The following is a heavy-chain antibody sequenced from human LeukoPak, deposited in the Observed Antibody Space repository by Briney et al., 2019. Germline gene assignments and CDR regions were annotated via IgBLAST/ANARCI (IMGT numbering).Heavy chain of an antibody. V-gene: IGHV3-66*02. D-gene: IGHD3-16*01. CDR3: ASYDGRAAYFEY. CDR2: IFPGGIT. J-gene: IGHJ4*02. CDR1: GLTVSNNY. Sequence: GGSLRLPCAASGLTVSNNYMSWVRQAPGKGLEWVSVIFPGGITYYADSVRGRFSISRDSSKNTVHLQMSSLRPEDTAVYYCASYDGRAAYFEYWGQGALVTVSS.